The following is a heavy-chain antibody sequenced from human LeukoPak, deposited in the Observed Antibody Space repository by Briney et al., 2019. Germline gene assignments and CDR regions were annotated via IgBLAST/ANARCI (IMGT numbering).Heavy chain of an antibody. D-gene: IGHD6-19*01. CDR3: ARTRSYYMDV. Sequence: TSETLSLTCTVSGVSISNYYWTWIRQPAGKGLEWIGRMYSSGSTIYNPSLKSRVTMSVDTSKNQFSLTLSSVTAADTAVYYCARTRSYYMDVWAKGTTVTVSS. J-gene: IGHJ6*03. CDR1: GVSISNYY. CDR2: MYSSGST. V-gene: IGHV4-4*07.